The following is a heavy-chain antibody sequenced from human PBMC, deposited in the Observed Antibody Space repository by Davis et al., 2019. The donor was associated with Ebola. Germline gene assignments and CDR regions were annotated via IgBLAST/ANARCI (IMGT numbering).Heavy chain of an antibody. Sequence: SETLSLTCTVSGGSFSTYYWSWVRQPPGKGLEWVGYIYYSGTTHYNPSLRGRVTISVDTSKKHFSLKLGSVTAADTAVYYCARGQMATISSWGQGTLVTVSS. D-gene: IGHD5-24*01. CDR2: IYYSGTT. J-gene: IGHJ5*02. V-gene: IGHV4-59*01. CDR1: GGSFSTYY. CDR3: ARGQMATISS.